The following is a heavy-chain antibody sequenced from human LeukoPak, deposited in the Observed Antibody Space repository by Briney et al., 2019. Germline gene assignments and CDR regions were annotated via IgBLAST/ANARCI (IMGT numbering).Heavy chain of an antibody. J-gene: IGHJ2*01. D-gene: IGHD3-22*01. CDR1: GYTFTRYG. V-gene: IGHV1-18*01. CDR3: ARTHHYYDSRYFDL. Sequence: ASVKVSCKASGYTFTRYGISWVRQAPGQGLEWMGWISAYNGNTNYAQKLQGRVTMTTDTSTSTAYMELRSLRSDDTAVYYCARTHHYYDSRYFDLWGRGTLVTVSS. CDR2: ISAYNGNT.